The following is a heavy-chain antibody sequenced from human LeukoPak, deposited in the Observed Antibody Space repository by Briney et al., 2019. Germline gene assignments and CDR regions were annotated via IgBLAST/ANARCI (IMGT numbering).Heavy chain of an antibody. J-gene: IGHJ4*02. D-gene: IGHD1-1*01. CDR3: ARDRYSGRYQDY. Sequence: PGGSLRLSCAASGFTFSSNWMSWVRQAPGKGLEWVANIKQDGSEKYYVDSVKGRFTISRDNAKNSLYLQMNSLRAEDTAVYYCARDRYSGRYQDYWGQGTLVTVSS. CDR2: IKQDGSEK. CDR1: GFTFSSNW. V-gene: IGHV3-7*01.